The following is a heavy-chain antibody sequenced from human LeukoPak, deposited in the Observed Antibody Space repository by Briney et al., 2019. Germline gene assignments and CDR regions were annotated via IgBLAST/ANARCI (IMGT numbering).Heavy chain of an antibody. D-gene: IGHD2-15*01. Sequence: PGGSLRLSCAASGFTVSDNYMSWVRQAPGKGLEWVSVIYSDGSTYYADSVKGRFTISRDNVKNSLFLQMNSLRVEDTAVYFCARDGVALYWGQGTLVTVSS. CDR1: GFTVSDNY. CDR3: ARDGVALY. CDR2: IYSDGST. V-gene: IGHV3-66*01. J-gene: IGHJ4*02.